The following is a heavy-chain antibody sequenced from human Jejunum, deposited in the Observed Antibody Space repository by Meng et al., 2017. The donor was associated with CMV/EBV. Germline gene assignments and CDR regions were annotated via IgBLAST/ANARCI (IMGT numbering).Heavy chain of an antibody. Sequence: SISSHYWTWIRQPPGKGLEWIGYIYYSGSTTYNPSLKSRVTISIDRSKNQFSLKLTSVTAADTAVYYCAKDKGCRDTTCQNWRDPWGQGTRVTVSS. J-gene: IGHJ5*02. V-gene: IGHV4-59*11. CDR2: IYYSGST. D-gene: IGHD2-15*01. CDR3: AKDKGCRDTTCQNWRDP. CDR1: SISSHY.